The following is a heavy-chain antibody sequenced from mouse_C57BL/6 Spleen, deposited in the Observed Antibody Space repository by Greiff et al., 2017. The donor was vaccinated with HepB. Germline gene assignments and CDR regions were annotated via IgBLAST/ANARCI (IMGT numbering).Heavy chain of an antibody. Sequence: VQLQESGPGLVQPSQSLSITCTVSGFSLTSYGVHWVRQSPGKGLEWLGVIWSGGSTDYNAAFISRLSISKDNSKSQVFFKMNSLQADDTAIYYCARMIYDYSTWFAYWGQGTLVTVSA. CDR3: ARMIYDYSTWFAY. D-gene: IGHD2-4*01. V-gene: IGHV2-2*01. J-gene: IGHJ3*01. CDR1: GFSLTSYG. CDR2: IWSGGST.